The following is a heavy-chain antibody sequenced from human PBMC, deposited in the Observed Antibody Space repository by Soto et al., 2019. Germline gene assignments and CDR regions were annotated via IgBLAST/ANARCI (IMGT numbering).Heavy chain of an antibody. CDR2: INHSGST. J-gene: IGHJ6*02. CDR1: GGSFSGYY. D-gene: IGHD3-3*01. Sequence: KPSETLSLTCAVYGGSFSGYYWSWIRQPPGKGLEWIGEINHSGSTNYNPSLKSRVTISVDTSKNQFSLKLSPVTAADTAVYYCARGRDFWSGYSIYYYGMDVWGQGTTVTVSS. CDR3: ARGRDFWSGYSIYYYGMDV. V-gene: IGHV4-34*01.